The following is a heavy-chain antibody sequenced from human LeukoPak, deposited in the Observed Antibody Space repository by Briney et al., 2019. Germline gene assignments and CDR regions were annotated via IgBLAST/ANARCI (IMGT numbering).Heavy chain of an antibody. CDR3: ARDLGTMVRGVMTDYYGMDV. CDR2: IYHSGST. D-gene: IGHD3-10*01. Sequence: SETLSLTCAVSGGSISSGGYSWSWIRQPPGKGLEWIGYIYHSGSTNYNPSLKSRVTISVDTSKNQFSLKLSSVTAADTAVYYCARDLGTMVRGVMTDYYGMDVWGQGTTVTVSS. CDR1: GGSISSGGYS. V-gene: IGHV4-30-2*01. J-gene: IGHJ6*02.